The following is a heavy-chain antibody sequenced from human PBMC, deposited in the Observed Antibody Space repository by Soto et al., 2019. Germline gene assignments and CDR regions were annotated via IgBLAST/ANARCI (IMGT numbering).Heavy chain of an antibody. V-gene: IGHV4-39*07. CDR1: GYSISSSHYY. J-gene: IGHJ5*02. D-gene: IGHD2-2*01. CDR2: INHSRST. CDR3: ARVPDR. Sequence: SETLSLTCTVSGYSISSSHYYWGWIRQPPGKGLEWIGEINHSRSTNYNPSLKSRVTISVDRSKNQFSLKLSSVTAADTAVYYCARVPDRWGQGTLVTVSS.